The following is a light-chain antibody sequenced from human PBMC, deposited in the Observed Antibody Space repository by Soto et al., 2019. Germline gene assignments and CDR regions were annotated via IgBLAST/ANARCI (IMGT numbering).Light chain of an antibody. Sequence: DIQMTQSPSSVSASVGDRFTITWRASQDISRWLAWYQQKPGKAPKPLIYDASSLQSGVPSRFSGSGSGTDFTLTISSLQPEDFATYYCQQANSFPITFGQGTRLEI. CDR1: QDISRW. V-gene: IGKV1-12*01. CDR2: DAS. J-gene: IGKJ5*01. CDR3: QQANSFPIT.